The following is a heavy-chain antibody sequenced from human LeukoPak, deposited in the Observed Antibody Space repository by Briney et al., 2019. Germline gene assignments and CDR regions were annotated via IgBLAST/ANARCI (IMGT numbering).Heavy chain of an antibody. CDR3: ARVPDGGY. CDR2: IYHSGST. CDR1: GYSISSGYY. D-gene: IGHD2-8*02. J-gene: IGHJ4*02. V-gene: IGHV4-38-2*02. Sequence: SETLSLTCTVSGYSISSGYYWGWIRQPPGKGLEWIGSIYHSGSTYYNPSLKSRVTISVDTSKNQFSLKLSSVTAADTAVYYCARVPDGGYWGQGTLVTVSS.